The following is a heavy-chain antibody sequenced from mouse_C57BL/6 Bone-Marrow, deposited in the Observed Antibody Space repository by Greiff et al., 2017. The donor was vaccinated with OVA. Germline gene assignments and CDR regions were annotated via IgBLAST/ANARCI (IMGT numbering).Heavy chain of an antibody. Sequence: KLVESGGGLVKPGGSLKLSCAASGFTFSSYAMSWVRQTPEKRLEWVATISDGGSYTYYPDNVKGRFTISRDNAKNNLYLQMSHLKSEDTAMYYCARDRGVFAYWGQGTLVTVSA. CDR1: GFTFSSYA. J-gene: IGHJ3*01. CDR2: ISDGGSYT. CDR3: ARDRGVFAY. V-gene: IGHV5-4*01.